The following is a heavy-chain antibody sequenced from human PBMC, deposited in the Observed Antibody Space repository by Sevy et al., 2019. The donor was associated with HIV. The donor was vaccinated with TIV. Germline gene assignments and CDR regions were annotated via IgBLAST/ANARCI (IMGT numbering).Heavy chain of an antibody. CDR2: IYYSGST. CDR3: ARGRVLEWLQVPYYFDY. V-gene: IGHV4-59*01. D-gene: IGHD3-3*01. CDR1: GGSISSYY. Sequence: SETLSLTCTVSGGSISSYYWSWIRQPPGKGLEWIGYIYYSGSTNYNPSLKSRVTISVDTSKNQFSLKLSSVTAADTAVYYCARGRVLEWLQVPYYFDYWGQGTLVTVSS. J-gene: IGHJ4*02.